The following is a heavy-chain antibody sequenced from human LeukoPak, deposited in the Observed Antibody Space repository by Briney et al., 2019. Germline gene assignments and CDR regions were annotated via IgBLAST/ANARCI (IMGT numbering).Heavy chain of an antibody. D-gene: IGHD3-10*01. J-gene: IGHJ3*02. CDR2: IKQDGSEK. V-gene: IGHV3-7*01. Sequence: AGGSLRLSCVVSGFTFTDSWMTWVGQAPGKGLEWVANIKQDGSEKHYVDSVKGRFTISRDNAKNSLYLQMNSLRAEDTAVYYCAREPGIGYAFDIWGQGTVVAVSS. CDR1: GFTFTDSW. CDR3: AREPGIGYAFDI.